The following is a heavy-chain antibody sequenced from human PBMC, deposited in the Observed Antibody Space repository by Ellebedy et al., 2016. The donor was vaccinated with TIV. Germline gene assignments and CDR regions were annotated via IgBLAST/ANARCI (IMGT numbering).Heavy chain of an antibody. CDR3: ARGGLMTTVTTGGGMDV. Sequence: MPSETLSLTCAVFGGPFSGHYWSWIRQTPGKGLEWIGEINGSGTTNYNPSLKSRVTLSVDTSKNQVSLKLSSVTAADTAVYYCARGGLMTTVTTGGGMDVWGQGTTVTVSS. J-gene: IGHJ6*02. V-gene: IGHV4-34*01. D-gene: IGHD4-17*01. CDR1: GGPFSGHY. CDR2: INGSGTT.